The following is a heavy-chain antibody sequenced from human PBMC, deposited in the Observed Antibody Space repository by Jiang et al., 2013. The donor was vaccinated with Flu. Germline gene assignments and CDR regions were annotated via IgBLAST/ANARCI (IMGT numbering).Heavy chain of an antibody. J-gene: IGHJ6*02. CDR3: ARSSPDTSMVTYGLDV. Sequence: GPGLVKPSETLSLTCTVSGASISSYYWSWIRQPPGKGLEWIGYMYYSGSTNHNPSLKSRVAISIATSKNQFSLKLTSVTAADTAVYYCARSSPDTSMVTYGLDVWGQGTTVTVSS. V-gene: IGHV4-59*01. CDR1: GASISSYY. D-gene: IGHD5-18*01. CDR2: MYYSGST.